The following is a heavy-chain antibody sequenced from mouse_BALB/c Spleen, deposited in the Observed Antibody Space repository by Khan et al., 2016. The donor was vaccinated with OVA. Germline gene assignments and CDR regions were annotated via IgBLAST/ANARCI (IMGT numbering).Heavy chain of an antibody. V-gene: IGHV1S81*02. Sequence: QVQLQQSGAELVKPGASVKLSCKASGYTFSSYYMYWVKQRPGQGLEWIGEINPNNGGTNFNGKFKSKAALTVDKSSTTAYMQLSSLTSEDSAVYYCTRSGYGSFAYWGQGTLVTVST. CDR2: INPNNGGT. CDR3: TRSGYGSFAY. CDR1: GYTFSSYY. D-gene: IGHD2-2*01. J-gene: IGHJ3*01.